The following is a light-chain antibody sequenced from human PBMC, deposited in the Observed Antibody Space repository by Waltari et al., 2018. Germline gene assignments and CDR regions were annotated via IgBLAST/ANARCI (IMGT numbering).Light chain of an antibody. CDR2: DVV. V-gene: IGLV2-23*02. CDR1: NSDIGDYNY. Sequence: QSALTQPASVSGSPGQSITISCTGPNSDIGDYNYAPWYQQHPGRVPKLISYDVVKRPSGISDRFSGSKSGNTASLTISGLQPEDESHYFCCSYAGRKTLIFGGGTELTV. J-gene: IGLJ2*01. CDR3: CSYAGRKTLI.